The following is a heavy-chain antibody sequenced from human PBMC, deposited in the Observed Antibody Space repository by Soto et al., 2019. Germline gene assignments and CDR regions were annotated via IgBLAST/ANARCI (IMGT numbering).Heavy chain of an antibody. CDR1: GGSFSGYY. D-gene: IGHD3-3*01. CDR3: ARGAYYDFWSGYLLYGMDV. J-gene: IGHJ6*02. Sequence: XATLSLTFAVYGGSFSGYYWSWIRQPPGKGLEWIGEINHSGSTNYNPSLKSRVTISVDTSKNQFSLKLSSVTAADTAVYYCARGAYYDFWSGYLLYGMDVWGQGTTVTVSS. V-gene: IGHV4-34*01. CDR2: INHSGST.